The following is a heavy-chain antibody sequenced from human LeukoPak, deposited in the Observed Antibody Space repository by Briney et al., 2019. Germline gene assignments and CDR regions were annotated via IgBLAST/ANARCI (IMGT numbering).Heavy chain of an antibody. D-gene: IGHD6-13*01. J-gene: IGHJ4*02. CDR2: INPSGGST. V-gene: IGHV1-46*01. CDR3: ARDVAVISSSWYKGDDY. Sequence: ASVKVSCKASGYTFTGFYIHWVRQAPGQGLEWMGIINPSGGSTSYAQKFQGRVTMTRDTSTSTVYMELSSLRSEDTAVYYCARDVAVISSSWYKGDDYWGQGTLVTVSS. CDR1: GYTFTGFY.